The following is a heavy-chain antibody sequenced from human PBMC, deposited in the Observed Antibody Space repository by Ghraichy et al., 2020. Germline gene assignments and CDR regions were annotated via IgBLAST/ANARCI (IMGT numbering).Heavy chain of an antibody. Sequence: GGSLRLSCADSGFSFSSSAMSWVRQIPGKGLEWVSAISGSGGSTWFADSVKGRFTISRDNSKNSLYLQMNSLRAEDTAVYFCARDLYNSGWFLFDFWGQETLVTVSS. V-gene: IGHV3-23*01. CDR2: ISGSGGST. J-gene: IGHJ4*02. CDR1: GFSFSSSA. D-gene: IGHD6-19*01. CDR3: ARDLYNSGWFLFDF.